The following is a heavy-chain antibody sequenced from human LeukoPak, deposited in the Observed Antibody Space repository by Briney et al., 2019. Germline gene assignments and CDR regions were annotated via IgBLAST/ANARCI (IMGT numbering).Heavy chain of an antibody. D-gene: IGHD3-22*01. CDR3: ARDMSRGLYYDSSYFDF. Sequence: ASVKVSCKASGYTFTTHYMHWLRQAPGQGLEWMGIINPSGGSTTYAQKFQGRVTVTRDMSTSTVCMEVSSLRSEDTAVYYCARDMSRGLYYDSSYFDFWGQGTLVTVSS. CDR2: INPSGGST. CDR1: GYTFTTHY. J-gene: IGHJ4*02. V-gene: IGHV1-46*01.